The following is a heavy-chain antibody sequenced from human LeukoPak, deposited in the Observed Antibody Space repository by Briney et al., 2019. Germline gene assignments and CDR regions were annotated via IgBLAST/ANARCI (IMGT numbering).Heavy chain of an antibody. J-gene: IGHJ4*02. D-gene: IGHD3-10*01. Sequence: GGSLRLSCAASGFTFDDYCMSWVRQAPGKGLEWVSGINWNSGSTGYADSVKGRFTISRDNAKNSLYLQMNSLRAEDTALYYCARGGWFGELLFDYWGQGTLVTVSS. CDR1: GFTFDDYC. CDR3: ARGGWFGELLFDY. CDR2: INWNSGST. V-gene: IGHV3-20*04.